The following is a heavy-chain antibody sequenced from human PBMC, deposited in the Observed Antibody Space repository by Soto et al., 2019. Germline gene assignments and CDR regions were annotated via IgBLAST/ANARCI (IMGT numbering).Heavy chain of an antibody. CDR2: IIPILGIA. CDR1: GGTFSSYT. D-gene: IGHD3-10*01. Sequence: QVQLVQSGAEVKKPGSSVKVSCKASGGTFSSYTISWVRQAPGQGLEWMGRIIPILGIANYAQKFQGRVKITADKSTSTAYMELSSLRSEDTAVYYCARVRGVIPGYYYMDVWGKGTTVTVSS. CDR3: ARVRGVIPGYYYMDV. V-gene: IGHV1-69*02. J-gene: IGHJ6*03.